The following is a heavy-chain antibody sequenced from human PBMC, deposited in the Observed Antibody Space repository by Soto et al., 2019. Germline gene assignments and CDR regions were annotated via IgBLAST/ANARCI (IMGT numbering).Heavy chain of an antibody. J-gene: IGHJ6*02. CDR1: GGSISSGDYY. CDR2: IYYSGST. Sequence: SETLSLTCTVSGGSISSGDYYWSWIRQPPGKGLEWIGYIYYSGSTYYNPSLKSRVTISVDTSKNQYSLNLSSVTAADTAQNYCARFSKVLRFLEGSDYYYYVMDVWGQGTTVTVSS. V-gene: IGHV4-30-4*01. CDR3: ARFSKVLRFLEGSDYYYYVMDV. D-gene: IGHD3-3*01.